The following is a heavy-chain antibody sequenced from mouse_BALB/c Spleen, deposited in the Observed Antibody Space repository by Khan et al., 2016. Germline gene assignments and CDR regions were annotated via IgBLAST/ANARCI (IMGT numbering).Heavy chain of an antibody. CDR2: INPSNGGT. D-gene: IGHD4-1*01. Sequence: QVQLQQSGAELVKPGASVKLSCKASGYTFTSYYMYWVKQRPGQGLEWIGEINPSNGGTNFNEKFKSKATLTVDKSSSTAYMQLSSLTSEDSAVXYCTTGTYYFDYWGQGTTLTVSS. CDR3: TTGTYYFDY. V-gene: IGHV1S81*02. J-gene: IGHJ2*01. CDR1: GYTFTSYY.